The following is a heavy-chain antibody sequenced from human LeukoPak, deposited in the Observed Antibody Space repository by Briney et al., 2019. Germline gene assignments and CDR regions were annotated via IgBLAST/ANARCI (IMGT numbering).Heavy chain of an antibody. J-gene: IGHJ5*02. CDR1: GYTFTTYD. CDR2: MNPNRGNT. Sequence: ASVKVSCKASGYTFTTYDINWVRQAPGQGLEWMGWMNPNRGNTVYAQKFQGRVTITADESTSTAYMELSSLRSEDTAVYYCARGNTNNWFDPWGQGTLVTVSS. V-gene: IGHV1-8*03. CDR3: ARGNTNNWFDP. D-gene: IGHD1-26*01.